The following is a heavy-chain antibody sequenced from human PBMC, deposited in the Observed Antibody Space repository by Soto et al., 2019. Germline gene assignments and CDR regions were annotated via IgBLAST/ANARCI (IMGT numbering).Heavy chain of an antibody. J-gene: IGHJ4*02. Sequence: ASVKVSCKASGYTFTSYAMHWVRQAPGQRLEWMGWINAGNGNTKYSQKFQGRVTITRDTSASTAYMELSSLRSEDTAVYYCAMATVTTPALTDYCGQGTLVTVSS. CDR1: GYTFTSYA. CDR3: AMATVTTPALTDY. D-gene: IGHD4-17*01. CDR2: INAGNGNT. V-gene: IGHV1-3*01.